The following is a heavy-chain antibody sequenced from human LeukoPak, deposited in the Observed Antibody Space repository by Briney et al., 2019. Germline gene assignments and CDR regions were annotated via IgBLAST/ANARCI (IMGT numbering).Heavy chain of an antibody. CDR1: GGSFSGYY. J-gene: IGHJ6*02. V-gene: IGHV4-34*01. CDR2: INHSGST. D-gene: IGHD3-3*01. CDR3: ARDHYDFWSGSTYYYYGMDV. Sequence: MTSETLSLTCAVYGGSFSGYYRSWIRQPPGKGLEWIGEINHSGSTNYNPSLKSRVTISVDTSKNQFSLKLSSVTAADTAVYYCARDHYDFWSGSTYYYYGMDVWGQGTTVTVSS.